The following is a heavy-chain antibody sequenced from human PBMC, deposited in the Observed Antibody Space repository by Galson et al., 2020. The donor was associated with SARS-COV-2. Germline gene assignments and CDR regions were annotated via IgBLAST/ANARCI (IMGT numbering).Heavy chain of an antibody. CDR2: ISGSGGST. J-gene: IGHJ4*02. Sequence: GESLKISCAASGFTFSSYAMSWVRQAPGKGLEWVSAISGSGGSTYYADSVKGRFTISRDNSKNTLYLQMNSLRAEDTAVYYCANPEMKRYSSSWSEFYYFDYWGQGTLVTVSS. V-gene: IGHV3-23*01. CDR1: GFTFSSYA. CDR3: ANPEMKRYSSSWSEFYYFDY. D-gene: IGHD6-13*01.